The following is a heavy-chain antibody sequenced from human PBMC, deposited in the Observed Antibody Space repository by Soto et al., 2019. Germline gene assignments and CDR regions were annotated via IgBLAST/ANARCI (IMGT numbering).Heavy chain of an antibody. D-gene: IGHD6-19*01. Sequence: QVQLQESGPGLVKPSETLSLTCTVSGDFVSSYYWSWFRQPPGEGLEWIGYIDNGGSTKYNPSLKSRVTISIGTSKNQFSLMLTSVTAADTAVYYCTRGVGWLVDYWGQGALVTVSS. CDR2: IDNGGST. V-gene: IGHV4-59*02. CDR3: TRGVGWLVDY. CDR1: GDFVSSYY. J-gene: IGHJ4*02.